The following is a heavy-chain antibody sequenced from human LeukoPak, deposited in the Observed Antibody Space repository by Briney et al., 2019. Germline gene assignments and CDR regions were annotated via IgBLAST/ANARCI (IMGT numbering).Heavy chain of an antibody. D-gene: IGHD2-2*02. Sequence: SVKVSCKASGGTFSIYAISWVRQAPGRGLDWMGGIIPVFGTSNYAQKFQGRVTITADESTRTAYMELSSLRSEDTAVYYCAGVTGGMYCSTTSCYMRGWFDPWGQGTLVTVSS. CDR1: GGTFSIYA. J-gene: IGHJ5*02. V-gene: IGHV1-69*13. CDR2: IIPVFGTS. CDR3: AGVTGGMYCSTTSCYMRGWFDP.